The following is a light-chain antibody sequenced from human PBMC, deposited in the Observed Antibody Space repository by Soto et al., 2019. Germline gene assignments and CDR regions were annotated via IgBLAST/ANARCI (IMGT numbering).Light chain of an antibody. CDR3: QQYSKWPIT. J-gene: IGKJ5*01. V-gene: IGKV3-15*01. Sequence: EIVMTQSPATLSVSPGERVTLACRASQSVSTNLAWYQQKPGQAPRLLIYGASTRATGIPARFSGSGSETEFTLTISSLQSEDFAVYHCQQYSKWPITFGQGTRLEI. CDR1: QSVSTN. CDR2: GAS.